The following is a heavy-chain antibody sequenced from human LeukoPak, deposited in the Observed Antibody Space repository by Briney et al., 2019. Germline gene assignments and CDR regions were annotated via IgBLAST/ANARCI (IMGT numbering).Heavy chain of an antibody. J-gene: IGHJ4*02. CDR1: GFIFSAYA. D-gene: IGHD5-18*01. V-gene: IGHV3-30*04. CDR3: ASAGYSFGAFFD. Sequence: PGRSLRLSCAPSGFIFSAYAIHWVRQAPGKGLEWVALISYDGSNKYYADSVKGRFTISRDNSENTLYLHMNSLRAEDTAVYYCASAGYSFGAFFDWGQGTLVTVSS. CDR2: ISYDGSNK.